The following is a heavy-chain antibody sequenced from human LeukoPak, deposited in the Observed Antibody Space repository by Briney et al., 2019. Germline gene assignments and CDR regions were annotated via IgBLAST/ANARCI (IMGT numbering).Heavy chain of an antibody. Sequence: SETLSLTCSLWIRSISSYYWSWIRQPPGGGLEWIGYIYYSGSTNYNPSLKSRVTISVDTSKNQFSLKLSSVTAADTAVYYCARGLRIAAAGNNWFDPWGQGTLATVSS. CDR2: IYYSGST. J-gene: IGHJ5*02. CDR1: IRSISSYY. D-gene: IGHD6-13*01. CDR3: ARGLRIAAAGNNWFDP. V-gene: IGHV4-59*12.